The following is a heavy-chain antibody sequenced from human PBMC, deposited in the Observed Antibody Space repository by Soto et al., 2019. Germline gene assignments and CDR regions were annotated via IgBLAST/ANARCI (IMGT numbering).Heavy chain of an antibody. D-gene: IGHD2-2*01. J-gene: IGHJ5*02. Sequence: EVQLVESGGGLVQPGGSLRLSCAASGFRFDTYSMNWVRQAPGKGLEWVSYISTTSSTIYYADSVKGRFTVSRDNARNSLYLQMSSLRDEDTAVYYCAREKIGLAPAAVRWFDPWGQGTLVTVSS. V-gene: IGHV3-48*02. CDR1: GFRFDTYS. CDR2: ISTTSSTI. CDR3: AREKIGLAPAAVRWFDP.